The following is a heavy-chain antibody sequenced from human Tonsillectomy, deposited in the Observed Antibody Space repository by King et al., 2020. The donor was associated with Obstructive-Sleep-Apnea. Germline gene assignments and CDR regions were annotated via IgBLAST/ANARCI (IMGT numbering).Heavy chain of an antibody. CDR3: AREGDIVVVPAANMDV. CDR2: IYYSGST. CDR1: GGSISSSSYY. Sequence: QLQESGPGLVKPSETLSLTCTVSGGSISSSSYYWGWIRQPPGKGLEWIGSIYYSGSTYYNPSLKSRVTISGDTSKNQFSLKLSSVTAAETAGYYCAREGDIVVVPAANMDVWGQGTTVTVSS. V-gene: IGHV4-39*07. J-gene: IGHJ6*02. D-gene: IGHD2-2*01.